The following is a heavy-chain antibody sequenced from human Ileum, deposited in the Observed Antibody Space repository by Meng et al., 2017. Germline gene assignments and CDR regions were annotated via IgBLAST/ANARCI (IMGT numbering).Heavy chain of an antibody. Sequence: VQLQGSCPVLVWLAGTRSFTCAVCVCSSSGGHYFWSWIRQPPEKGLEWIGYIYHRSVTYYSPSLKSRLTISVDSSKNLFSLKLSSVTAADTAIYYCARGVVTYYDSSTLTWFDPWGQGALVTVSS. J-gene: IGHJ5*02. CDR1: VCSSSGGHYF. CDR2: IYHRSVT. V-gene: IGHV4-31*11. D-gene: IGHD3-22*01. CDR3: ARGVVTYYDSSTLTWFDP.